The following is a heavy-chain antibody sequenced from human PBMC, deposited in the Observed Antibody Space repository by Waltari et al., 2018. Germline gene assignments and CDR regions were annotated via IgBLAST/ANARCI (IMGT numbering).Heavy chain of an antibody. J-gene: IGHJ4*02. V-gene: IGHV3-7*01. CDR2: IKADGSEK. CDR1: ALTLSGFW. D-gene: IGHD1-1*01. CDR3: VGPRGVTGTTPFAH. Sequence: ELQLVESGGGCVQPGESLRLSCTASALTLSGFWMIWVRQATGKGLEWVANIKADGSEKYYVDSVKGRFTISRDDAKNSLFLQMNRLRVEDTAVYYCVGPRGVTGTTPFAHWGQGTLVSVAS.